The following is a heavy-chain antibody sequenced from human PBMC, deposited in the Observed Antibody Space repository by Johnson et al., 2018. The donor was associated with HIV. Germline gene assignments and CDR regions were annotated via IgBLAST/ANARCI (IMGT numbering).Heavy chain of an antibody. CDR2: IYSGGST. Sequence: LLVESGGGLVQPGGSLRLSCAASGFTVSSNYMSWVRQAPGKGLEWVSVIYSGGSTYYADSVKGRFTISRDNSKNTLYLQMNSLRAEDTAVYYCARDRGGYSYGYYSDAFDIWGQGTMVTVSS. CDR1: GFTVSSNY. D-gene: IGHD5-18*01. J-gene: IGHJ3*02. CDR3: ARDRGGYSYGYYSDAFDI. V-gene: IGHV3-66*02.